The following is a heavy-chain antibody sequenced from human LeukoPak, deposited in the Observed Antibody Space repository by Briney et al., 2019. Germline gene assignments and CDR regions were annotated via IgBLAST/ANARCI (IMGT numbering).Heavy chain of an antibody. J-gene: IGHJ5*02. CDR1: GFTFSSYG. Sequence: PGRSLRLSCAASGFTFSSYGMHWVRQAPGKGLEWVAVIWYDGSNKYYADSVKGRFTISRDNSKNTLYLQMNSLRAEDTAVYYCARSNCGGDCYSLDWFDPWGQGTLVTVSS. CDR3: ARSNCGGDCYSLDWFDP. D-gene: IGHD2-21*02. CDR2: IWYDGSNK. V-gene: IGHV3-30*19.